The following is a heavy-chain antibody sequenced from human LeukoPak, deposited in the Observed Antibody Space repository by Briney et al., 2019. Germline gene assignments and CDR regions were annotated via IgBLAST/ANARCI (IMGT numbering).Heavy chain of an antibody. J-gene: IGHJ4*02. CDR1: GFTVSSNY. Sequence: HPGGSLRLSCAASGFTVSSNYMSWVRQAPGKGLEWVSVIYSGGSTYYADSVKGRFTISRDNSKNTLYLQMNSLRAEDTAVYYCAKGEYSSSSSDYWGQGTLVTVSS. V-gene: IGHV3-53*01. D-gene: IGHD6-6*01. CDR3: AKGEYSSSSSDY. CDR2: IYSGGST.